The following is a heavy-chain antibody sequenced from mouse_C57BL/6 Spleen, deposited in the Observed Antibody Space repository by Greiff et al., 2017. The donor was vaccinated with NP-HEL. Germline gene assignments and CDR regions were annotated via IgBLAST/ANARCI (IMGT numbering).Heavy chain of an antibody. CDR2: IGPEDGDT. Sequence: EVQLQESGAELVRPGASVKLSCTASGFNFKDYYMHWVKQRPEQGLEWIGRIGPEDGDTEYAAKFQGKSTMTADTSSNTAYLQLSSLTSEDTAVEYCTPYRGIPYAMDYWGQGTSVTVSS. V-gene: IGHV14-1*01. J-gene: IGHJ4*01. CDR3: TPYRGIPYAMDY. D-gene: IGHD2-10*01. CDR1: GFNFKDYY.